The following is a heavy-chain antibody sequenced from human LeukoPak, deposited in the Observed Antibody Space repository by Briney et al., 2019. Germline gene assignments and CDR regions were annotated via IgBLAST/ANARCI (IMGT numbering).Heavy chain of an antibody. CDR2: IYTSGST. Sequence: SETLSLTCTASGGSISSYYWSWIRQPAGKGLEWIGRIYTSGSTNYNPSLKSRVTMSVDTSKNQFSLKLSSVTAADTAVYYCARVVVTTKGPYCSSTSCYGLAGVYYYYYMDVWGKGTTVTVSS. D-gene: IGHD2-2*01. CDR1: GGSISSYY. CDR3: ARVVVTTKGPYCSSTSCYGLAGVYYYYYMDV. V-gene: IGHV4-4*07. J-gene: IGHJ6*03.